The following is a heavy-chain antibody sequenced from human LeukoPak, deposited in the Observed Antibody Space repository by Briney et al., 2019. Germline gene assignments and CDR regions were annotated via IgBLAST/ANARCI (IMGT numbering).Heavy chain of an antibody. Sequence: GESLKISCKGSGYSFTSYWIAWVRQMPGKGLEWMGIIYPGDSDTRYSPSIQGQVTISADKSISTAYLQWSSLKASDTAMYYCARRVGSSSWFFDYWGQGTLVTVSS. CDR2: IYPGDSDT. V-gene: IGHV5-51*01. CDR1: GYSFTSYW. D-gene: IGHD6-13*01. J-gene: IGHJ4*02. CDR3: ARRVGSSSWFFDY.